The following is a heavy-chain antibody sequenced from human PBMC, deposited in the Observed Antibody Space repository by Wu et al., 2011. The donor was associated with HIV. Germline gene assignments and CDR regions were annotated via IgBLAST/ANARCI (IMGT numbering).Heavy chain of an antibody. Sequence: QVQLVQSGAEVKKPGASVKVSCKASGYTFTRYYMYWVRQAPGQGLEWMGILNPNGGRTSYAQNFQGRIILTRDTSTNTVYMELSSLRSEDTAVYYCARRSVDSSGYLEYWGQGTLVTVSS. D-gene: IGHD3-22*01. CDR1: GYTFTRYY. V-gene: IGHV1-46*01. J-gene: IGHJ4*02. CDR3: ARRSVDSSGYLEY. CDR2: LNPNGGRT.